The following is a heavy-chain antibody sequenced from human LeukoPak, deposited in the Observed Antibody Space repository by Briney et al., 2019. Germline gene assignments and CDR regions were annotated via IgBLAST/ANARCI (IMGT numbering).Heavy chain of an antibody. V-gene: IGHV3-7*01. Sequence: GGSLRLSCAASGFTFSDYWMSWVRQAPGKGLEWVANIKHDRNEKFYVDTVKGRFIISRDNAKNSLYLQMNSLRAEDTAVYYCARIRNRADDPWGQGTLVTVSS. D-gene: IGHD3-3*02. CDR2: IKHDRNEK. CDR1: GFTFSDYW. CDR3: ARIRNRADDP. J-gene: IGHJ5*02.